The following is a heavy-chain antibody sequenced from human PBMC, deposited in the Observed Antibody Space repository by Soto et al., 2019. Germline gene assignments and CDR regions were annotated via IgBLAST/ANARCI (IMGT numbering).Heavy chain of an antibody. CDR2: IYFSGSV. CDR3: ARARPNDFWDY. Sequence: HVQLQESGPGLAKPSETLSLTCTVSGDSVSNYFWTWSRQPPGKGLEWIGYIYFSGSVNCNPSLMRRVTMSVDSSKNQFSMTLSSVTAADTAMYYCARARPNDFWDYWGQGALVTVSS. CDR1: GDSVSNYF. D-gene: IGHD2-21*02. J-gene: IGHJ4*02. V-gene: IGHV4-59*02.